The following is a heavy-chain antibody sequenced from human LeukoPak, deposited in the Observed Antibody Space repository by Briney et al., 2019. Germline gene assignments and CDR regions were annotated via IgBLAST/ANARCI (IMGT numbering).Heavy chain of an antibody. CDR2: ISSSSSTI. D-gene: IGHD4-11*01. V-gene: IGHV3-48*04. J-gene: IGHJ6*03. Sequence: GGSLRLSCAASGFTFSSYSMNWVRQAPGKGLEWVSYISSSSSTIYYADSVKGRFTISRDNAKNSLYLQMNSLRAEDTAVYYCAREQGTVTDYYYYMDVWGKGTTVTVSS. CDR3: AREQGTVTDYYYYMDV. CDR1: GFTFSSYS.